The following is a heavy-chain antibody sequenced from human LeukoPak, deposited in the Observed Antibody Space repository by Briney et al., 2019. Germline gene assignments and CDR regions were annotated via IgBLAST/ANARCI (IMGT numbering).Heavy chain of an antibody. CDR2: ISGTGAVT. CDR3: ARGLTTTGFDS. CDR1: GFTFSTNA. Sequence: GGSLRLSCAASGFTFSTNAISWVRQAPGKGLEWVSAISGTGAVTYYAESVKGRFTTSRDNSKNTVYLHMNSLKVEDTAVYYCARGLTTTGFDSWGQGTLVTVSS. V-gene: IGHV3-23*01. J-gene: IGHJ5*01. D-gene: IGHD4-17*01.